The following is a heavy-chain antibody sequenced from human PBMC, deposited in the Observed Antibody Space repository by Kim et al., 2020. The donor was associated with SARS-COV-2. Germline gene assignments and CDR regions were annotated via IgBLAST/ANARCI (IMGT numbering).Heavy chain of an antibody. V-gene: IGHV5-51*01. D-gene: IGHD6-13*01. CDR3: ARHLAGFNYYYYGMDV. J-gene: IGHJ6*02. Sequence: GASLKISCKGSGYRFTSYWIGWVRQMPGKGLEWMGIIYPGDSDTRYSPSFQGQVTISADKSISTAYLQWSSLKASDTAMYYCARHLAGFNYYYYGMDVWGQGTTVTVSS. CDR1: GYRFTSYW. CDR2: IYPGDSDT.